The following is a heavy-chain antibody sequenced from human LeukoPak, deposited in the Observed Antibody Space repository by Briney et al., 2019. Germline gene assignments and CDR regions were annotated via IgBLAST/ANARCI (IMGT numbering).Heavy chain of an antibody. V-gene: IGHV3-64D*06. CDR1: GFIFSSHA. Sequence: PGGSLRLSCSASGFIFSSHAMHWVRQAPGRGLEYVSAITSDGGTTYYADSVKGRFTISRDNFKNTLSLQMSSLRADDTAVYYCLKDEAGLGKSWGLGTLVTVSS. D-gene: IGHD3-16*01. J-gene: IGHJ5*02. CDR2: ITSDGGTT. CDR3: LKDEAGLGKS.